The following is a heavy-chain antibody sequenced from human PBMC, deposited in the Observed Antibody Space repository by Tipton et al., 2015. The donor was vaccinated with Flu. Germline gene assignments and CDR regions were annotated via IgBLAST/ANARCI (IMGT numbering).Heavy chain of an antibody. CDR2: IYYSGST. J-gene: IGHJ6*02. V-gene: IGHV4-59*08. CDR3: ARQTYDFWSGYPYYYYGMDV. D-gene: IGHD3-3*01. CDR1: GGPISSYY. Sequence: TLSLTCTVSGGPISSYYWSWIRQPPGKGLEWIGYIYYSGSTNYNPSLKSRVTISVDTSKNQFSLKLSSVTAADTAVYYCARQTYDFWSGYPYYYYGMDVWGQGTTVTVSS.